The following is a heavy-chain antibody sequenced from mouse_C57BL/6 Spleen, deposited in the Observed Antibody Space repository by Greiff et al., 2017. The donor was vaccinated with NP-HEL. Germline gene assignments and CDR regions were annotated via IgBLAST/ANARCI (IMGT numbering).Heavy chain of an antibody. J-gene: IGHJ3*01. D-gene: IGHD5-1*01. CDR1: GYSFTDYN. CDR3: ARGKYSWFTY. V-gene: IGHV1-39*01. Sequence: VQLKESGPELVKPGASVKISCKASGYSFTDYNMNWVKQSNGKSLEWIGVINPNYGTTSYNQKFKGKATLTVDQSSSTSYLQLNSLTSEDSAIYYCARGKYSWFTYWGQGTLLTFSS. CDR2: INPNYGTT.